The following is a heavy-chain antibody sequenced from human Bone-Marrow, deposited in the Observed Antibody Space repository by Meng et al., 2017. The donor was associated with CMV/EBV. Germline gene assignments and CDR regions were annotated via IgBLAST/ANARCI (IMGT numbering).Heavy chain of an antibody. V-gene: IGHV4-31*03. J-gene: IGHJ6*02. Sequence: SETLSLTCTVSGGSINSGGYFWSWIRQHPGKGLEWIGYIISSGGAYYNPSLKSRLTISLDTSKNQFSLKLSSVTAADTAVYYCAREDSFYGMDVWGQGTAVTVSS. CDR2: IISSGGA. CDR3: AREDSFYGMDV. CDR1: GGSINSGGYF.